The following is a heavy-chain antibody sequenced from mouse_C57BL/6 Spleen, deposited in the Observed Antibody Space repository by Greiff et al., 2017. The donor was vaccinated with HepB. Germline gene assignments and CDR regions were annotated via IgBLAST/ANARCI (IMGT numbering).Heavy chain of an antibody. V-gene: IGHV1-69*01. D-gene: IGHD1-1*01. CDR1: GYTFTSYW. CDR2: IDPSDSYT. Sequence: QVQLQQPGAELVIPRASVKLSCKASGYTFTSYWMHSVKQRPGQGLEWIGEIDPSDSYTNYNQTFKGKSTLTVDKSSSTAYMQLSSLTSEDSAVYYWSRANYGSSLYAMDYWGEGTSATVSS. J-gene: IGHJ4*01. CDR3: SRANYGSSLYAMDY.